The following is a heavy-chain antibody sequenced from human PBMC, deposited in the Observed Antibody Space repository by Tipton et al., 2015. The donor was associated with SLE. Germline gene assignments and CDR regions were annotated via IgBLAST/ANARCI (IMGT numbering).Heavy chain of an antibody. CDR2: IYYSGST. Sequence: TLSLTCTVSGGSISSGSYYWSWIRQPPGKGLEWIGYIYYSGSTNYNPSLKSRVTISVDTSKNQFSLKLSSVAAADTALYYCASGGYGSGSHYLGGWFDPWGRGTLVTVSS. V-gene: IGHV4-61*01. CDR3: ASGGYGSGSHYLGGWFDP. J-gene: IGHJ5*02. D-gene: IGHD3-10*01. CDR1: GGSISSGSYY.